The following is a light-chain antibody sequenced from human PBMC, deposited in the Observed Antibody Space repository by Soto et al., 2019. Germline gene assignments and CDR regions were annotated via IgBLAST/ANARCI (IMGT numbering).Light chain of an antibody. CDR2: AAS. Sequence: IKMTKSPSSLSASAGDRVTITCRASQNISTSLAWYQVKPGKAPKLLIYAASTLEIGVPSRFSASVSGTEFSLTITSLQPEDFATYYCQQLVEFPITFGQGTRLEIK. V-gene: IGKV1-9*01. CDR3: QQLVEFPIT. CDR1: QNISTS. J-gene: IGKJ5*01.